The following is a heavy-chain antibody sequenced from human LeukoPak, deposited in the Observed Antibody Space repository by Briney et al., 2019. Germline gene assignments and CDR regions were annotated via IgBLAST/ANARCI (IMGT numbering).Heavy chain of an antibody. CDR2: IGSSPSTFI. Sequence: GGSLRLSCAASGFTFSSYSMNWVRQAPGKGLEWVSAIGSSPSTFIYNADSVKGRFTISRDNAKNSLYLQMNTLRAEDTAVYYCARDFGRNGDFHAFDNWGQGKMVTVSS. J-gene: IGHJ3*02. CDR3: ARDFGRNGDFHAFDN. CDR1: GFTFSSYS. D-gene: IGHD4-17*01. V-gene: IGHV3-21*01.